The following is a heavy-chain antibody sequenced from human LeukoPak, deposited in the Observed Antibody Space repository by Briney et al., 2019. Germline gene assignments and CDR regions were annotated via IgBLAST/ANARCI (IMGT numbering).Heavy chain of an antibody. V-gene: IGHV4-34*01. D-gene: IGHD3-3*01. CDR3: ASSTDDFWSGYPRLPYYYYYMDV. J-gene: IGHJ6*03. CDR1: GGSFSGYY. CDR2: MNPSGST. Sequence: SETLSLTCAVYGGSFSGYYWTWIRQTPEKGLEWVGEMNPSGSTSYNPSLKSRVTISVDTSKNQFSLKLSSVTAADTAVYYCASSTDDFWSGYPRLPYYYYYMDVWGKGTTVTVSS.